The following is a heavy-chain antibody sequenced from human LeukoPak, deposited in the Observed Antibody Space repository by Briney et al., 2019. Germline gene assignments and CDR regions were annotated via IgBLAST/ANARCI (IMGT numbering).Heavy chain of an antibody. Sequence: PGGSLRLSCAASGFTFSSYWMHWVRQAPGKGLVWVSRINSDGSTTTYADSMKGRFTIFRDNAKNTLYLQMNSLRAEDTAVYYCAVKWTYDGFDIWGQGTMVTVSS. J-gene: IGHJ3*02. V-gene: IGHV3-74*01. CDR1: GFTFSSYW. CDR3: AVKWTYDGFDI. CDR2: INSDGSTT. D-gene: IGHD1-26*01.